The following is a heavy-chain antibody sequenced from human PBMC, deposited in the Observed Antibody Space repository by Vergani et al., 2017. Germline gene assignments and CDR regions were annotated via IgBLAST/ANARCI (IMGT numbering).Heavy chain of an antibody. CDR1: GFSFNSYW. Sequence: DVHLAESGGGFFQPGGSLRLSCSASGFSFNSYWMHWVRQVPGNGLLWVSRIKSDGSITAYADSVKGRFTISRDNAQNTLYLQMNSLRVEDTAVYYCARPGVLGSGVDYWGQGTLVTVSS. D-gene: IGHD6-13*01. CDR2: IKSDGSIT. J-gene: IGHJ4*02. CDR3: ARPGVLGSGVDY. V-gene: IGHV3-74*03.